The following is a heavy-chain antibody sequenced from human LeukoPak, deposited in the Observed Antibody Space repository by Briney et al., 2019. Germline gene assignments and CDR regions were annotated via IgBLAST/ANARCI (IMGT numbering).Heavy chain of an antibody. J-gene: IGHJ5*02. CDR1: GGSISSSSDY. CDR2: IYYSGST. CDR3: ASGEILNLNWFDP. Sequence: PSETLSLTCTVSGGSISSSSDYWGWIRQPRGKGVEGIGSIYYSGSTYYNPSLKSRVTISVDTPKNQFSLKLSSVTAADTAVYYCASGEILNLNWFDPWGQGTLVTVSS. V-gene: IGHV4-39*01. D-gene: IGHD5-24*01.